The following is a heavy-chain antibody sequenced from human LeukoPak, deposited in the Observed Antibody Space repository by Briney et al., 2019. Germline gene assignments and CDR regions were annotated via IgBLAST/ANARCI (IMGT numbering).Heavy chain of an antibody. V-gene: IGHV4-34*01. CDR1: GGSFSGYY. J-gene: IGHJ5*02. CDR3: ARDRTQLWLRSNWFDP. D-gene: IGHD5-18*01. Sequence: PSETLSLTCAVYGGSFSGYYWSWIRQPPGKGLEWIGEINHSGSTNCNLSLKSRVTISVDTSKNQFSLKLSSVTAADTAVYYCARDRTQLWLRSNWFDPWGQGTLVTVSS. CDR2: INHSGST.